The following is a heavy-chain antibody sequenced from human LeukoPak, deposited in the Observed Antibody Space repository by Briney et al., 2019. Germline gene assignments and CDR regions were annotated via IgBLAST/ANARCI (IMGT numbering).Heavy chain of an antibody. J-gene: IGHJ4*02. CDR1: GFTFDDYA. CDR3: AKTDYFDWASHFDY. D-gene: IGHD3-9*01. Sequence: GGSLRLSCAASGFTFDDYAMHWVRQAPGKGLEWASGISWNSGSIGYADSVKGRFTISRDNAKNSLYLQMNSLRAEDTALYYCAKTDYFDWASHFDYWGQGTLVTVSS. CDR2: ISWNSGSI. V-gene: IGHV3-9*01.